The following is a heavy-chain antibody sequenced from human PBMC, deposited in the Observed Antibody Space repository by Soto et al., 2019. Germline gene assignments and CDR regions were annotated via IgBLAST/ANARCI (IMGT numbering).Heavy chain of an antibody. J-gene: IGHJ4*02. D-gene: IGHD5-18*01. CDR3: ASGIQLWLRRINNGYSG. CDR2: IIPMFGTA. Sequence: QVQLVQSGAEVKKPESSVKVSCKAPGGTFSTYAISWVRQAPGQGLEWMGGIIPMFGTANYAQRFQDRVTITADEYTNTVYMELSSLRSEDTAVCFCASGIQLWLRRINNGYSGWGQGTLVTVSS. CDR1: GGTFSTYA. V-gene: IGHV1-69*12.